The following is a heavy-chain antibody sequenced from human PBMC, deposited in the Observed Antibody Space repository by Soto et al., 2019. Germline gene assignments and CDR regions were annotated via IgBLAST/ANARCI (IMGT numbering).Heavy chain of an antibody. D-gene: IGHD2-15*01. CDR1: GGTFSSYA. CDR2: IIPIFGTA. V-gene: IGHV1-69*13. J-gene: IGHJ6*02. Sequence: ASVEVSCKASGGTFSSYAISWVRQAPGQGLEWMGGIIPIFGTANYAQKFQGRVTITADESTSPAYMELSSLRSEDTAVNYCARPYCSGGSCYGYYYGMDVWGQGTMDTV. CDR3: ARPYCSGGSCYGYYYGMDV.